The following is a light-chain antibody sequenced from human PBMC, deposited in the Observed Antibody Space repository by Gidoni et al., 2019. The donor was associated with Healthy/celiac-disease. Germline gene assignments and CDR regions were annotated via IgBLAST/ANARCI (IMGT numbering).Light chain of an antibody. CDR1: HSIRSY. CDR2: AAS. Sequence: DIQMTQYPSSLSASVGDRVTITCRASHSIRSYLNWYQQKPGKAAKLLIYAASSLQRGVPSRFRGSGSRAFFTLTSSIVQDEDFATYYCQQSYSTPRTFGQGTKLEIK. J-gene: IGKJ2*01. CDR3: QQSYSTPRT. V-gene: IGKV1-39*01.